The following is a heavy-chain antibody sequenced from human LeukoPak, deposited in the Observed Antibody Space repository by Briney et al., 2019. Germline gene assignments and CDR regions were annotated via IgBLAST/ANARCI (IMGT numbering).Heavy chain of an antibody. D-gene: IGHD3-22*01. V-gene: IGHV1-46*01. Sequence: ASVKVSCKASGYTFTSYYMHWVRQAPGQGLEWMGIINPSGGSTSYAQKFQGRVTMTRDTSTSTVYMELSSLRSEDTAVYYCARPGTSYYYDSSGHFDYWGQGTLVTVSS. CDR2: INPSGGST. CDR3: ARPGTSYYYDSSGHFDY. CDR1: GYTFTSYY. J-gene: IGHJ4*02.